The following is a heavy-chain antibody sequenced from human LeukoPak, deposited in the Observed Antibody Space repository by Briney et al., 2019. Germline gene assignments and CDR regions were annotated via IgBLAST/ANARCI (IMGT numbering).Heavy chain of an antibody. CDR1: GFSFSSYG. J-gene: IGHJ4*02. V-gene: IGHV3-30*18. Sequence: GGSLRLSCAASGFSFSSYGMHWVRQGPGKGLEWVAVISHDGSNKYYADSVKGRFTISRDNSKNTLYLQMNSLRAEDTALYYCAKDAVFGDYEWVFDYWGQGTLVTVSS. CDR2: ISHDGSNK. D-gene: IGHD4-17*01. CDR3: AKDAVFGDYEWVFDY.